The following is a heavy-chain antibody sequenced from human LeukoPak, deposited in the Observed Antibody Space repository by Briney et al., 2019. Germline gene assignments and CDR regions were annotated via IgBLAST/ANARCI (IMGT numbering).Heavy chain of an antibody. D-gene: IGHD2-2*01. Sequence: SGGSLRLSCAASRFTFNTYVMSWVRQAPGKGLEWVSAISGSGGGTYYVDSVKGRFTISRDNSKNTLYLQMNSLRAEDTAVYYCATVYSSSPLRPMDVWGQGTTVTVSS. CDR1: RFTFNTYV. V-gene: IGHV3-23*01. J-gene: IGHJ6*02. CDR3: ATVYSSSPLRPMDV. CDR2: ISGSGGGT.